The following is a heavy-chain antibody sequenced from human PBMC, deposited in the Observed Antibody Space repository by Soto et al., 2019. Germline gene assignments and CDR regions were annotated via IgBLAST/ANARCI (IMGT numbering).Heavy chain of an antibody. V-gene: IGHV1-3*01. CDR1: GYTFTSFP. CDR2: INAGNGDA. D-gene: IGHD2-21*01. CDR3: TRAPRGEN. J-gene: IGHJ1*01. Sequence: ASVKVSCKASGYTFTSFPIHWVRQAPGQRLEWMGWINAGNGDAKYSQKFQGRVTVTRDTSASTAYMELISLRSEDTAVYYCTRAPRGENWGQGTLVTVSS.